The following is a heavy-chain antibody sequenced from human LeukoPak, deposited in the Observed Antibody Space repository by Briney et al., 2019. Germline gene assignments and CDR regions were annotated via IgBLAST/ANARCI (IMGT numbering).Heavy chain of an antibody. D-gene: IGHD4-11*01. CDR3: AKSQGVTTVLSSFDY. CDR2: ISGSGGST. Sequence: GGSLRLSXAASGFTFSSYAMSWVRQAPGKGLEWVSAISGSGGSTYYADSVKGRFTISRDNSKNTLYLQMNSLRAEDTAVYYCAKSQGVTTVLSSFDYWGQGTLVTVSS. CDR1: GFTFSSYA. V-gene: IGHV3-23*01. J-gene: IGHJ4*02.